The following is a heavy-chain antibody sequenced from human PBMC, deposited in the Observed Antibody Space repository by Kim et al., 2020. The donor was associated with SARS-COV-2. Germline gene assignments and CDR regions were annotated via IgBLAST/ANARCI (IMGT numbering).Heavy chain of an antibody. CDR3: ARGFGYSSSSPPGVWFDP. Sequence: SETLSLTCAVYGGSFSGYYWSWIRQPPGKGLEWIGEINHSGSTNYNPSLKSRVTISVDTSKNQFSLKLSSVTAADTAVYYCARGFGYSSSSPPGVWFDPWGQGTLVTVSS. V-gene: IGHV4-34*01. J-gene: IGHJ5*02. D-gene: IGHD6-6*01. CDR1: GGSFSGYY. CDR2: INHSGST.